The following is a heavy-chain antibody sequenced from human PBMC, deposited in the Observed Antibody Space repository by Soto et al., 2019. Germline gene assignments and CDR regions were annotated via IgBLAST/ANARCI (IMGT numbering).Heavy chain of an antibody. CDR2: IYHSGSS. J-gene: IGHJ4*02. CDR1: GGSFSGYY. V-gene: IGHV4-34*09. CDR3: ARDLLDTTVDYYFDS. D-gene: IGHD4-17*01. Sequence: PSETLSLTCAVYGGSFSGYYWSWIRQPPGKGLEWIGYIYHSGSSQSNPSLKSRVTISIDTSKNQFSLELRSVTAADTAVYYCARDLLDTTVDYYFDSWGPGRLVTVSS.